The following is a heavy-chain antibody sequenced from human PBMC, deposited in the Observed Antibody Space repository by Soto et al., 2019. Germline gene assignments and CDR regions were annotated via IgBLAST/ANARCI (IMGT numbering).Heavy chain of an antibody. D-gene: IGHD3-10*01. J-gene: IGHJ6*02. CDR1: GGIFSNYA. CDR2: IIPIFGTA. V-gene: IGHV1-69*01. CDR3: ARDWRGGSNSAYYYYGMDV. Sequence: QVQLVQSGAEVKKPGSSVKVSCKTSGGIFSNYAISWVRQAPGQGLEWMGGIIPIFGTANYAQKFQGGVTITADESTSTAYMELSGLRFEDTAVYYCARDWRGGSNSAYYYYGMDVWGQGTTVTVSS.